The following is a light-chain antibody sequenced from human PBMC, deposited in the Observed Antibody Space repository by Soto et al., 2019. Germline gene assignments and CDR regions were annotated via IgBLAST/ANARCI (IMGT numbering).Light chain of an antibody. CDR2: DAS. CDR1: QSISRW. J-gene: IGKJ1*01. Sequence: TQSPGTLSLSPGERVTISCRASQSISRWLAWYQQKPGKAPKLRIYDASNLESGVPPRFSGSGSGTEFSLTISRLEPEDFAVYYCQQYGSSGTFGQGTKVDIK. V-gene: IGKV1-5*01. CDR3: QQYGSSGT.